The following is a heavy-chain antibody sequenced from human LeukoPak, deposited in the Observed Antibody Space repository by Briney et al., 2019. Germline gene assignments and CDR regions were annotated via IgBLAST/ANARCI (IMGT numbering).Heavy chain of an antibody. D-gene: IGHD6-19*01. CDR2: VSGGAEAT. J-gene: IGHJ4*02. CDR3: AKDTPLTAYASGWSNNCFDY. V-gene: IGHV3-23*01. Sequence: GSLRLSCAASGFSFRDYAMTWVRQAPGKGLEWVSTVSGGAEATYYADSVKGRFAISRDNSKSALYLQMNSLRAEDTAIYYCAKDTPLTAYASGWSNNCFDYWGQGTLVTVSS. CDR1: GFSFRDYA.